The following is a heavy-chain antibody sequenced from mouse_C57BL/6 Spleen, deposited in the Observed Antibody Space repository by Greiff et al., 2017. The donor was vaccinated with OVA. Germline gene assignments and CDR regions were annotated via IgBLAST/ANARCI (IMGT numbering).Heavy chain of an antibody. V-gene: IGHV1-69*01. CDR1: GYTFTSYW. Sequence: QVQLQQSGPELVMPGASVKLSCKASGYTFTSYWMHWVKQRPGQGLEWIGEIDPSDSDTNYNQKFKGKATLTVDKSSSTAYMQLSSLTSEDSAGYEGAKSSYVRCGDWGKGTTVTVSS. CDR2: IDPSDSDT. J-gene: IGHJ1*03. D-gene: IGHD1-1*01. CDR3: AKSSYVRCGD.